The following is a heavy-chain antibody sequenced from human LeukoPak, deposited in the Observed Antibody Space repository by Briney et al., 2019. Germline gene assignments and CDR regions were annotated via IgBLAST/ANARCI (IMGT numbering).Heavy chain of an antibody. Sequence: GGSLRLSCAASGFTFSSYSMNWVRQAPGKGLEWVSYISSSSSTIYYADSVKGRFTISRDNAKNSLYLQMNSLRAEDTAVYYCAREGHSYGDCSSAYFDYWGQGTLVTVSS. D-gene: IGHD2-21*02. J-gene: IGHJ4*02. CDR3: AREGHSYGDCSSAYFDY. CDR2: ISSSSSTI. CDR1: GFTFSSYS. V-gene: IGHV3-48*01.